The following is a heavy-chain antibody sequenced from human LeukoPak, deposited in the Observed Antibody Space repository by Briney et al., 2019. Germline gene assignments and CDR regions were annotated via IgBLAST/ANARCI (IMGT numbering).Heavy chain of an antibody. CDR1: GGSISSSSYY. J-gene: IGHJ6*03. CDR3: AGDCSSHMDV. CDR2: IYYSGST. Sequence: SETLSLTCTVSGGSISSSSYYWGWIRQPPGKGLEWIGSIYYSGSTYYNPSHKSRVTISVDTSKNQFSLKLSSVTAADTAVYYCAGDCSSHMDVWGKGTTVTVSS. D-gene: IGHD2-15*01. V-gene: IGHV4-39*01.